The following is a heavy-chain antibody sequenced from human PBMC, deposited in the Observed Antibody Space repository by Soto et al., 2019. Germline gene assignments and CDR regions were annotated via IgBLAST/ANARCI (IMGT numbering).Heavy chain of an antibody. D-gene: IGHD3-3*01. CDR3: ARCIYNFWSVFYYNDS. J-gene: IGHJ4*02. CDR1: GGSISSSSYY. V-gene: IGHV4-39*01. CDR2: IYYSGST. Sequence: SETLSLTCTVSGGSISSSSYYWGWIRQPPGKGLEWIGSIYYSGSTYYNPSLKSRVTISVDTSKNQCSLKLSSVTAADTAVCYCARCIYNFWSVFYYNDSWDKETLSTVSS.